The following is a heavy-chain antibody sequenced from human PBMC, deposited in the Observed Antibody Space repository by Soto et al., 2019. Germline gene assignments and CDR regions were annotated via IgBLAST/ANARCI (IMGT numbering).Heavy chain of an antibody. Sequence: EVQLVESGGGLVQPGGSLRLSCAASGFTFTNYWMNWVRQAPGKGLQWVARVDGEGSGTSYADSVKGRFTISRDNAKNTLSLQMNSLRADDTAVYYCGSVFEHWGWGTLVTVSS. V-gene: IGHV3-74*01. D-gene: IGHD1-26*01. CDR3: GSVFEH. CDR2: VDGEGSGT. CDR1: GFTFTNYW. J-gene: IGHJ4*02.